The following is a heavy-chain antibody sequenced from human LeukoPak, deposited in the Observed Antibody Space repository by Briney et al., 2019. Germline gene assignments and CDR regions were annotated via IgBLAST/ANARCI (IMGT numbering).Heavy chain of an antibody. CDR3: AKAYNYYGSGTSRGYYYGMDV. CDR2: ISSSSSYI. Sequence: GGSLRLSCAASGFTFSSYSMNWVRQAPGKGLEWVSSISSSSSYIYYADSVKGRFTISRDNAKNSLYLQMNSLRAEDTAVYYCAKAYNYYGSGTSRGYYYGMDVWGQGTTVTVSS. V-gene: IGHV3-21*04. J-gene: IGHJ6*02. CDR1: GFTFSSYS. D-gene: IGHD3-10*01.